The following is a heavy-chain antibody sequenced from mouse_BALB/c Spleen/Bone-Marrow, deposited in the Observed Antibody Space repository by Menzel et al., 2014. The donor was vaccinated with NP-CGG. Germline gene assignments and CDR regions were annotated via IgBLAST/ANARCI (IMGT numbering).Heavy chain of an antibody. CDR3: ARPITTVVGFDY. J-gene: IGHJ2*01. Sequence: DVKLQESGPDLVKPSQSLSLTCTVTGYSITSGYSWHWIRPFPGNKLEWMGYIHYSGSTNYNPSLKSRISITRDTSKNQFFLQLNSVTTEDTATYYCARPITTVVGFDYWGQGTTLTVSS. V-gene: IGHV3-1*02. CDR1: GYSITSGYS. CDR2: IHYSGST. D-gene: IGHD1-1*01.